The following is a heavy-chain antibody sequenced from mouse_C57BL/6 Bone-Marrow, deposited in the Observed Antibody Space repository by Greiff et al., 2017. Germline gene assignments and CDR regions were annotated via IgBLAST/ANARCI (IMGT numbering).Heavy chain of an antibody. J-gene: IGHJ3*01. V-gene: IGHV1-53*01. D-gene: IGHD1-1*01. Sequence: QVHVKQSGTELVKPGASVKLSCKASGYTFTSYWMHWVKQRPGQGLEWIGNINPSNGGTNYNEKFKSKATLTVDKSSSTAYMQLSSLTSEDSAVYYCARGVLRYLFAYWGQGTLVTVSA. CDR3: ARGVLRYLFAY. CDR1: GYTFTSYW. CDR2: INPSNGGT.